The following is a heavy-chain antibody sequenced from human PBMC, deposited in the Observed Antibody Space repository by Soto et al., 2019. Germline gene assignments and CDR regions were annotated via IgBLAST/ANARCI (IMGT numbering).Heavy chain of an antibody. D-gene: IGHD3-10*01. CDR3: ARVPRGNNYGHITGYYYYYGMDF. CDR1: GGTFSSYA. Sequence: QVQLVQSGAEVKKPGSSVKVSCKASGGTFSSYAISWVRQAPGQGLEWMGGIIPIFGTANYAQKFQGRVTRTVDESTSTAYMELSSLSSEDTAVYYCARVPRGNNYGHITGYYYYYGMDFWGQGTTVTVSS. J-gene: IGHJ6*02. CDR2: IIPIFGTA. V-gene: IGHV1-69*01.